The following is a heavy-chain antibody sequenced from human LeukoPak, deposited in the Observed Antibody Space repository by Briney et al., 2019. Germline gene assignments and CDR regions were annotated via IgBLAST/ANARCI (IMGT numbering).Heavy chain of an antibody. CDR2: ISSSSSTI. Sequence: GGSQRLSCAASGFTFSSYSMNWVRQAPGKGLEWVSYISSSSSTIYYADSVKGRFTISRDNAKNSLYLQMNSLRAEDTAVYYCAKDGSYDSYYFDYWGQGTLVTVSS. CDR1: GFTFSSYS. D-gene: IGHD3-3*01. V-gene: IGHV3-48*01. CDR3: AKDGSYDSYYFDY. J-gene: IGHJ4*02.